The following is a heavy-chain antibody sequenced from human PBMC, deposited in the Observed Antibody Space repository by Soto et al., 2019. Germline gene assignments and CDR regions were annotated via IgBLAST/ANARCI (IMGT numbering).Heavy chain of an antibody. CDR3: ARRKASSTTSLSFRAGFDY. J-gene: IGHJ4*02. D-gene: IGHD2-2*01. V-gene: IGHV5-51*01. CDR2: IYPGDSDT. Sequence: PGESVKISCKGSGYSFTNYWIGWVRQMPGKGLEWMGLIYPGDSDTRYSPSFEGRVTISADKSISTAYLQWSGLKASDTAMYYCARRKASSTTSLSFRAGFDYWHQGTMVTVFS. CDR1: GYSFTNYW.